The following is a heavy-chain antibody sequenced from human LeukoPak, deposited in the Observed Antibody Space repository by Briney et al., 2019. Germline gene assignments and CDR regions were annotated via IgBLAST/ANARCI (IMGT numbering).Heavy chain of an antibody. V-gene: IGHV1-46*01. Sequence: ASVKVSCKASGYTFTSYYMHWVRQAPGQGLEWMGIINPSGDSTSYAQKFQGRVTMTRDTSTSTVYMELSSLRSEDTAVYYCARSEYSGSYPGHFDYWGQGTLVTVSS. CDR1: GYTFTSYY. J-gene: IGHJ4*02. CDR3: ARSEYSGSYPGHFDY. CDR2: INPSGDST. D-gene: IGHD1-26*01.